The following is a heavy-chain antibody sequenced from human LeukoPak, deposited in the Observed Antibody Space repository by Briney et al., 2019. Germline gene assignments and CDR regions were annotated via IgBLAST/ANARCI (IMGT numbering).Heavy chain of an antibody. CDR1: GGSISSYY. CDR3: ARVLGYCSSTSCSAGGPGYYYMDV. CDR2: VFHNGNT. D-gene: IGHD2-2*01. Sequence: SETLSLTCSVSGGSISSYYRFWIRQPPGKGLEWIGSVFHNGNTNYNPSLKSRVTISVGTSKNQFSLKLSSVTAADTAVYYCARVLGYCSSTSCSAGGPGYYYMDVWGKGTTVTVSS. V-gene: IGHV4-59*12. J-gene: IGHJ6*03.